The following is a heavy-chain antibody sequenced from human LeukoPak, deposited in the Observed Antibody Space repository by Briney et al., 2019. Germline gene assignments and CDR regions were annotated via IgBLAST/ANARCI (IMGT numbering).Heavy chain of an antibody. CDR2: ISVSGIT. CDR1: GLTFSSHS. Sequence: GGSLRLSCVASGLTFSSHSMLWVRQPPGMALEGVSGISVSGITVYADSVKGRLTISRDNSKNTLYLQMNNLRAEDTALYYCAKGFSVRGRFDPWGQGTQVTVSS. D-gene: IGHD2-15*01. V-gene: IGHV3-23*01. J-gene: IGHJ5*02. CDR3: AKGFSVRGRFDP.